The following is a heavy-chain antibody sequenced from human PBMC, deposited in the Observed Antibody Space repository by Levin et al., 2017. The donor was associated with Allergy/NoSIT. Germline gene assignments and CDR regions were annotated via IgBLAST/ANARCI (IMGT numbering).Heavy chain of an antibody. CDR1: GFTFSSYW. CDR2: IKQDGSEK. J-gene: IGHJ3*02. V-gene: IGHV3-7*01. Sequence: LSLTCAASGFTFSSYWMSWVRQAPGKGLEWVANIKQDGSEKYYVDSVKGRFTISRDNAKNSLYLQMNSLRAEDTAVYYCARTMVFGAFDIWGQGTMVTVSS. CDR3: ARTMVFGAFDI. D-gene: IGHD4/OR15-4a*01.